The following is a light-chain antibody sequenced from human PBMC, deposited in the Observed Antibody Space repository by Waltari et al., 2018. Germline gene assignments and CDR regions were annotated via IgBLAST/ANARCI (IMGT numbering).Light chain of an antibody. CDR2: GAS. V-gene: IGKV3-15*01. CDR3: LQYNNWPYT. Sequence: EIEMTQSPASLSVSPGETAIPTCRASQNIGTSLSWFQLRPGRAPRHLIYGASTRATGIPARFSASGSGTEFSHTISSLQSDDFAVYYCLQYNNWPYTFGQGTRLEIK. J-gene: IGKJ2*01. CDR1: QNIGTS.